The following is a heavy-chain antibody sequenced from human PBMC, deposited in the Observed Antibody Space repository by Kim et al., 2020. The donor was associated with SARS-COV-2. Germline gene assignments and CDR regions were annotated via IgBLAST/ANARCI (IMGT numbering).Heavy chain of an antibody. CDR1: GDSVSNWY. CDR3: ARDQGFFGLYVLDV. D-gene: IGHD3-3*01. CDR2: LFYSGST. Sequence: SETLSLICVVSGDSVSNWYWSWIRQPPGKPLEWIGSLFYSGSTNYNPSLRSRVSITVDTSNNRFLLNLRSVRAADTAVYYCARDQGFFGLYVLDVWGQGTTVIVSS. V-gene: IGHV4-59*02. J-gene: IGHJ6*02.